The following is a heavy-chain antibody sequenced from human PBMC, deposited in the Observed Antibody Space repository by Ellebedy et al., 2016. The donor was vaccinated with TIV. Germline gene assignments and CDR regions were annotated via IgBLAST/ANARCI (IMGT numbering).Heavy chain of an antibody. Sequence: GGSLRLXXAATGFTFSSYAMSWVRQAPGNGLEWVSAIHGSGGSTYYADSAKGRFTISRDNSKNTLYLQMNSLRAEDTAVYHCAKDLYGDRGGALDYWGQGTLVTVSS. CDR1: GFTFSSYA. V-gene: IGHV3-23*01. CDR3: AKDLYGDRGGALDY. D-gene: IGHD4-17*01. J-gene: IGHJ4*02. CDR2: IHGSGGST.